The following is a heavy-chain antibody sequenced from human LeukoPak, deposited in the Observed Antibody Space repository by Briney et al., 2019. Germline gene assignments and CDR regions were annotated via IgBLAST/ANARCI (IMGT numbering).Heavy chain of an antibody. J-gene: IGHJ4*02. Sequence: SETLSLTCAVYGGSFSGYYWSWIRQPPGKGLEWIGKINHSGSTNYNPSLKSRVTTSVDTSKNQFSLKLSSVTAADTAVYYCARPSYWGQGTLVTVSS. CDR2: INHSGST. CDR1: GGSFSGYY. V-gene: IGHV4-34*01. CDR3: ARPSY.